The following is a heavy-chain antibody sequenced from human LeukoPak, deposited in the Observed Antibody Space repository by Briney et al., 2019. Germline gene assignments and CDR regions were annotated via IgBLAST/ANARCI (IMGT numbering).Heavy chain of an antibody. CDR1: GFTFTTYW. Sequence: GESLRLSCVASGFTFTTYWMSWVRQPPGKGLEWVANIKQDGTEKYYVDSVKGRFTISRDNAKNSLYLQMNSLRVEDTAIYYCAKVAHYYYGSESYYFFEHWGQGTPVTASS. D-gene: IGHD3-10*01. V-gene: IGHV3-7*01. J-gene: IGHJ4*02. CDR2: IKQDGTEK. CDR3: AKVAHYYYGSESYYFFEH.